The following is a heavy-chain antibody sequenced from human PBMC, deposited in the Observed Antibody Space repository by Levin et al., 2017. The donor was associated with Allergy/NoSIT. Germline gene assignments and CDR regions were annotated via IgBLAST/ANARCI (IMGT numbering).Heavy chain of an antibody. CDR2: IYPDDSDT. D-gene: IGHD3-10*01. CDR3: ARRHKKGKYYRNCFDP. V-gene: IGHV5-51*01. CDR1: GSIFSDFW. Sequence: HGESLKISCQGSGSIFSDFWIVWVRQMPGKGLEWMGTIYPDDSDTNYSPSFQGQVTISVDKSISTSYLQWSSLKASDTATYFCARRHKKGKYYRNCFDPWGQGTLVTVSS. J-gene: IGHJ5*02.